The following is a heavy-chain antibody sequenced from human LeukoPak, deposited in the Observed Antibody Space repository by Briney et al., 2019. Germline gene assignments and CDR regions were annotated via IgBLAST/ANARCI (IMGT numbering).Heavy chain of an antibody. CDR3: ARHYYDSSGLFDY. CDR1: GGSFSGYY. Sequence: SETLSLTCAVYGGSFSGYYWSWIRQPPGKGLEWIGEINHSGSTNYNPSLKSRVTISVDTSKNQFSLKLSSVTAADTAVYYCARHYYDSSGLFDYWGQGTLVTVSS. CDR2: INHSGST. V-gene: IGHV4-34*01. D-gene: IGHD3-22*01. J-gene: IGHJ4*02.